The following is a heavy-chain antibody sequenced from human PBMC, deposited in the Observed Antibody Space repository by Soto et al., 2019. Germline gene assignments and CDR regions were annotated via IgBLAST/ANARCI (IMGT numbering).Heavy chain of an antibody. CDR2: IDYYGST. CDR3: ARYVDWPSGFDI. D-gene: IGHD3-9*01. CDR1: GGSISCYY. V-gene: IGHV4-59*01. Sequence: SETLSLTCAVSGGSISCYYWSWIRQPPGKRLEWIGYIDYYGSTNYNPSLKSRVTISVDTSKKQFSLNLGSVTAADTAIYYCARYVDWPSGFDIWGQGTMVTVSS. J-gene: IGHJ3*02.